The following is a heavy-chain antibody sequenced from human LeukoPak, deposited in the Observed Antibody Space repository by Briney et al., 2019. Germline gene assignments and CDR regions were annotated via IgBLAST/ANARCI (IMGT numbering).Heavy chain of an antibody. Sequence: GGSLRLSCAASGFTFSSSAMSWARQAPGKGLEWVSVITSGGSTYYADSVKGRFTISREDAKNTLYLQMNSLRAEDTAVYYCATPRMVRRLIISSDYWGQGTLVTVSS. CDR3: ATPRMVRRLIISSDY. D-gene: IGHD3-10*01. V-gene: IGHV3-23*01. CDR2: ITSGGST. CDR1: GFTFSSSA. J-gene: IGHJ4*02.